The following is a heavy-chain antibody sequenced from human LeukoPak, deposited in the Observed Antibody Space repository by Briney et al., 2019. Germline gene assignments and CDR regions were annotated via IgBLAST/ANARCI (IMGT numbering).Heavy chain of an antibody. CDR2: IKQDGSEK. D-gene: IGHD3-10*01. CDR3: ASWGGSGSSHDY. J-gene: IGHJ4*02. V-gene: IGHV3-7*01. CDR1: GFTVSSHY. Sequence: GGSLRLSCAASGFTVSSHYMSWVRQAPGKGLEWVANIKQDGSEKYYVDSVKGRFTISRDNAKNSLYLQMNSLRAEDTAVYYCASWGGSGSSHDYWGQGTLVTVSS.